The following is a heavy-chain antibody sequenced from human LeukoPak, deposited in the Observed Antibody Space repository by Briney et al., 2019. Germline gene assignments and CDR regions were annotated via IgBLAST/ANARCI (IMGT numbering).Heavy chain of an antibody. Sequence: SETLSLTCSVSGASLTRPTYYQWSWIRQPPGKGLELIGSLFSTGSATLNPSLKSRVTMSLDTSKSQFSLKLSSVTAEDSAVYYCARGAHWSGYYDFGKKNPIRDQYFQHWGQGTLVTVSS. CDR2: LFSTGSA. CDR3: ARGAHWSGYYDFGKKNPIRDQYFQH. V-gene: IGHV4-61*01. J-gene: IGHJ1*01. CDR1: GASLTRPTYY. D-gene: IGHD3-3*01.